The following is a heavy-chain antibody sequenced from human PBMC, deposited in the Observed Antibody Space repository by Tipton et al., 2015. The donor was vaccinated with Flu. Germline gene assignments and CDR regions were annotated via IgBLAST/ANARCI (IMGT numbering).Heavy chain of an antibody. V-gene: IGHV4-34*01. CDR3: ARVAPQGDSSSWYFDY. D-gene: IGHD6-13*01. CDR1: GGSFSGYY. Sequence: TLSLTCAVYGGSFSGYYWSWIRQPPGKGLEWIGEINHSGSTNYNPSLKSRVTISVGTSKNQFSLKLSSVTAADAAVYYCARVAPQGDSSSWYFDYWGQGTLVTVSS. CDR2: INHSGST. J-gene: IGHJ4*02.